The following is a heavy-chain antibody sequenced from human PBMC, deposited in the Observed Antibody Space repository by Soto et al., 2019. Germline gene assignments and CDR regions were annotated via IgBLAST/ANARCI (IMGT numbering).Heavy chain of an antibody. CDR2: IIPIFGTA. Sequence: GASVKVSCKASGGTFSSYAISWVRQAPGQGLEWMGGIIPIFGTANYAQKFQGRVTITADESTSTAYMKLSSLRSDDTAVYYCARVAEMATTGGHWFDPWGQGTLVTSPQ. V-gene: IGHV1-69*13. CDR3: ARVAEMATTGGHWFDP. CDR1: GGTFSSYA. D-gene: IGHD5-12*01. J-gene: IGHJ5*02.